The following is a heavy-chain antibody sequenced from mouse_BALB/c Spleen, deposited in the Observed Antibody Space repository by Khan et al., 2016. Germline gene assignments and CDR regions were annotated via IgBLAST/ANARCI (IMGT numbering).Heavy chain of an antibody. CDR3: ARDYYGWFAY. CDR2: IHYSGST. J-gene: IGHJ3*01. V-gene: IGHV3-1*02. D-gene: IGHD1-1*01. Sequence: EVQPQESGPDLVKPSQSLSLTCTVTGYSITSGYSCHWIRQFPGNKLEWMGYIHYSGSTNYNPSLKSRISITRDTSKNHFFLQLNSVTTEDTATYYWARDYYGWFAYWGQGTLVTVSA. CDR1: GYSITSGYS.